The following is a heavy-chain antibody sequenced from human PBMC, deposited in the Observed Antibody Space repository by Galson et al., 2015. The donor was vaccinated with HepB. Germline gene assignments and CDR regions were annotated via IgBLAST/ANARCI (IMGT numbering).Heavy chain of an antibody. CDR2: ISSSSSYI. CDR1: GFTFSSYS. D-gene: IGHD3-22*01. CDR3: ARDTKAYSSGNGGFAWVY. V-gene: IGHV3-21*01. Sequence: SLRLSCAASGFTFSSYSMNWVRQAPGKGLEWVSSISSSSSYIYYADSVKGRFTISRDNAKNSLYLQMNSLRAEDTAVYYCARDTKAYSSGNGGFAWVYWGQGTLVTVSS. J-gene: IGHJ4*02.